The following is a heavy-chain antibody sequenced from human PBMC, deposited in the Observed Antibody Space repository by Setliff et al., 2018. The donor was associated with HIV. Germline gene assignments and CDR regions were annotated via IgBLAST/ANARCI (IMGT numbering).Heavy chain of an antibody. CDR3: ASSGSGSYINWFGP. J-gene: IGHJ5*02. Sequence: PGGSLRLSCATSGFTFDSYSIIWVRQAPGKGLEWVSYISGSSSYTNYADSVKGRFAISRDNDKNSVHLQLTSLRAEDTPVYYCASSGSGSYINWFGPWGQGTLVTVSS. V-gene: IGHV3-21*05. CDR2: ISGSSSYT. CDR1: GFTFDSYS. D-gene: IGHD3-10*01.